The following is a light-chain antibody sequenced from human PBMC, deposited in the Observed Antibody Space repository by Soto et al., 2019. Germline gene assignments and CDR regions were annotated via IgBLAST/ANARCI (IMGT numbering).Light chain of an antibody. CDR3: QQYGSSPIT. CDR2: GES. CDR1: QSVSSNY. V-gene: IGKV3-20*01. Sequence: EIVWTQSPGTVSLSAGERVTLSSRASQSVSSNYLAWYQQKTGQAPRLPTYGESSRATGIPDRFSGGGSGTDVTLTISRLEPEEFAGYYCQQYGSSPITFGQGTRLEI. J-gene: IGKJ5*01.